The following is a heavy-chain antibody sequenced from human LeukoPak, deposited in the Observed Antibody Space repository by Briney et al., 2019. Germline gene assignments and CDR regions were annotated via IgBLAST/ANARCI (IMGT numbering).Heavy chain of an antibody. CDR3: AKDPLRFFSTEYFQH. CDR1: GFTLSRYW. CDR2: INSDGSST. V-gene: IGHV3-74*01. J-gene: IGHJ1*01. D-gene: IGHD4-17*01. Sequence: GGSLRLSCAASGFTLSRYWMHWVRQVPGKGLVWVSRINSDGSSTNYADSVKGRFTISRDNAKNTLYLQMNSLRAEDTAIYYCAKDPLRFFSTEYFQHWGQGTLVTVSS.